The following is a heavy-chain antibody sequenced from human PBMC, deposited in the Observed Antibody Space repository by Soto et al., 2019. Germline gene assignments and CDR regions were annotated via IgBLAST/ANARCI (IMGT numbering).Heavy chain of an antibody. Sequence: EVQLVESGGGLVQRGGSLRLSCAASGFTFSAYNMNWVRQAPGKGLEWVSCISPSSGAIYYADSVKGRFTISRDNAKNSLYLQMNSLRDEDTAVYYCARPDGDYIPFDSWGQGTLVTVSS. CDR1: GFTFSAYN. CDR3: ARPDGDYIPFDS. D-gene: IGHD4-17*01. CDR2: ISPSSGAI. V-gene: IGHV3-48*02. J-gene: IGHJ4*02.